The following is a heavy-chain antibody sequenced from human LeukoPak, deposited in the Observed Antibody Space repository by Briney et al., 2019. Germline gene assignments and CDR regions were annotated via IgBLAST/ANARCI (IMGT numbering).Heavy chain of an antibody. CDR2: VSYDGTKK. V-gene: IGHV3-30*18. J-gene: IGHJ4*02. Sequence: QPGGSLRLSCAASGFTFSSYGMHWVRQAPGKGLEWVAAVSYDGTKKYYADSVKGRFTISRDNSKNTPELQMNSLRAEDTAVYYCAKADYYDSSGYPDYWGQGALVTVSS. CDR3: AKADYYDSSGYPDY. CDR1: GFTFSSYG. D-gene: IGHD3-22*01.